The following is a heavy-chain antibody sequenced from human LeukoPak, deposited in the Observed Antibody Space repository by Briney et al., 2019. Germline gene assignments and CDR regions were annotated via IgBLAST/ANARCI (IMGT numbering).Heavy chain of an antibody. D-gene: IGHD2-2*01. CDR2: IKQDGSEK. Sequence: GRSLRLSCAASGFTFSNFWMNWVRQAPGKGLEWVANIKQDGSEKYYVDSVKGRFTISRDNAKNSLYLQMNSLRAEDTAIYYCARDLYCTTTSCYGFDYWGQGTLVTVSS. J-gene: IGHJ4*02. CDR1: GFTFSNFW. V-gene: IGHV3-7*01. CDR3: ARDLYCTTTSCYGFDY.